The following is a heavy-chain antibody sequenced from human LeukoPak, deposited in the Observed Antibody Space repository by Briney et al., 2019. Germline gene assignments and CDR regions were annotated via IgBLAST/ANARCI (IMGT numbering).Heavy chain of an antibody. J-gene: IGHJ4*02. CDR3: ARAAVELLWFGETLGY. CDR1: GYTFTDYY. Sequence: GASVKVSCKASGYTFTDYYMHWVRQAPGQGLEWMGRINPNSGGTNYAQKFQGRVTMTRDTSISTAYMELSRLRSDDTAVYYCARAAVELLWFGETLGYWGQGTLVTVSS. CDR2: INPNSGGT. V-gene: IGHV1-2*06. D-gene: IGHD3-10*01.